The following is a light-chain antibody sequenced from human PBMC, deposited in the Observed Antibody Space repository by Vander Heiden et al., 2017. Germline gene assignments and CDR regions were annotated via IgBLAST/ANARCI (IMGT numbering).Light chain of an antibody. V-gene: IGKV3-15*01. CDR1: QSVTNN. CDR3: QQYNNWPPWT. J-gene: IGKJ1*01. Sequence: EIVLTQSPASPPVSPGERATLSCRASQSVTNNLAWYQQKPGQAPRLLIYDASTRVTGIPGRFSGSGSGTEFTLSISSLQSEDFAVYYCQQYNNWPPWTFGQGTKVEVK. CDR2: DAS.